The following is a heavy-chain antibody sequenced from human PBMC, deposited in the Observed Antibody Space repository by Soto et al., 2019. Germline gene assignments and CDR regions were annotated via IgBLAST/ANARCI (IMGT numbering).Heavy chain of an antibody. V-gene: IGHV3-74*01. CDR3: ARERGGGFGDV. J-gene: IGHJ6*02. CDR2: ITSDGSST. D-gene: IGHD3-10*01. Sequence: EVQLVESGGGLVQPGWSLRLSCAASVFTFSSYYMNWVRQAPGKGLVWVARITSDGSSTTYTDSVKGRFTISRDNAKNTLYLQMNSLRAEDTAVYSCARERGGGFGDVWGQGTTVTVSS. CDR1: VFTFSSYY.